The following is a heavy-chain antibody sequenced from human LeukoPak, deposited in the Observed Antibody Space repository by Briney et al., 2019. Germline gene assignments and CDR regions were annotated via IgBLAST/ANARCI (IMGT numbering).Heavy chain of an antibody. J-gene: IGHJ4*02. CDR1: GFTFSNAW. CDR2: IKSKTDGGTT. V-gene: IGHV3-15*01. CDR3: TTDPPRPVYDYVWGSYRYKDDY. Sequence: GGSLRLSCAASGFTFSNAWMSWVRQAPGKGLEWVGRIKSKTDGGTTDYAAPVKGRFTISRDDSKNTLYPQMNSLKTEDTAVYYCTTDPPRPVYDYVWGSYRYKDDYWGQGTLVTVSS. D-gene: IGHD3-16*02.